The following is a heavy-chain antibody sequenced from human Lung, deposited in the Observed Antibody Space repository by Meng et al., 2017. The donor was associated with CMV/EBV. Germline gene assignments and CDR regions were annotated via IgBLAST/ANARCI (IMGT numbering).Heavy chain of an antibody. V-gene: IGHV3-21*06. CDR2: ISSSSNYI. D-gene: IGHD7-27*01. Sequence: GGSXRLXXAASGFTFSTYNMNWVRQAPGKGLEWVSSISSSSNYIYYADSVKGRFTISRANARNSLFLQMNSLRAEDTAVYYCGRVPGLGMSFYYGLDVWGRGXTVTV. CDR3: GRVPGLGMSFYYGLDV. J-gene: IGHJ6*02. CDR1: GFTFSTYN.